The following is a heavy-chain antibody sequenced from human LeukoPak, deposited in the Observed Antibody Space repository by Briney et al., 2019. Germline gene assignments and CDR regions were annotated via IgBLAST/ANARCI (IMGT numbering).Heavy chain of an antibody. CDR3: ANEEYDILTGSRLILDS. D-gene: IGHD3-9*01. CDR1: GFTFSSYA. J-gene: IGHJ4*02. Sequence: GGSLRLSCAASGFTFSSYAMSWVRQAPGKGLEWVSAISGSGGSTYYADSVKGRFTISRDNSKNTLYLQMNSLRAEDTAVYYCANEEYDILTGSRLILDSWGQGTLVTVSS. CDR2: ISGSGGST. V-gene: IGHV3-23*01.